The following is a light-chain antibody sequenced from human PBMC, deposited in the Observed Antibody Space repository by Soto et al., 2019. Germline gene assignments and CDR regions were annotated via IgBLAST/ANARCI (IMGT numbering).Light chain of an antibody. CDR2: GAS. V-gene: IGKV3-20*01. CDR3: HQRQSWPRT. J-gene: IGKJ1*01. CDR1: QSVSSNS. Sequence: IVLTQSPGTLSLSPGERATLSCRASQSVSSNSLAWYQQKPGQAPRLVIYGASTRATGFPDRFTGSGSGTDFTLTISDVQPEDFALYYCHQRQSWPRTFGQGTKVDIK.